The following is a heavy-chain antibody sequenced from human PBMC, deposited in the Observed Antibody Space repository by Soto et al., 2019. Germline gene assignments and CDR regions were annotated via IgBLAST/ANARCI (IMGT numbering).Heavy chain of an antibody. Sequence: QVQLVESGGGVVQPGRSLRLSCAASGFTFSGYALHWVRQAPGKGLEWVAVISGDGSSQYYADSVKGRFTISRDNSKNTLYLKTNSLGAEDTAVYYCARDLPHLVLTYYTGMDVWGQGTMVTVSS. CDR2: ISGDGSSQ. V-gene: IGHV3-30-3*01. D-gene: IGHD3-9*01. J-gene: IGHJ6*02. CDR1: GFTFSGYA. CDR3: ARDLPHLVLTYYTGMDV.